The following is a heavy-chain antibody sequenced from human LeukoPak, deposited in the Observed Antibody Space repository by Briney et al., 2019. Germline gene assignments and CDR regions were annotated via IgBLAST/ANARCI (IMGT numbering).Heavy chain of an antibody. J-gene: IGHJ4*02. CDR3: ARVKRKYQVLKPLHETPSHYIDY. CDR2: IYYSGST. Sequence: ASETLSLTCTVSGSSIRSSSYYWGWIRQPPGKGLEWIGSIYYSGSTYYNPSLKSRVTISVDTSKNQFSLKLSSVTAADTAMYYCARVKRKYQVLKPLHETPSHYIDYWGQGTLVTVSS. CDR1: GSSIRSSSYY. D-gene: IGHD2-2*01. V-gene: IGHV4-39*07.